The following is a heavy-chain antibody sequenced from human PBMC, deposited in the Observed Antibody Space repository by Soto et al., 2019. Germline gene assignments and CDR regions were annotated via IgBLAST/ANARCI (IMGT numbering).Heavy chain of an antibody. Sequence: HPGGSLRLSCAASGFTFSSSALTWVRQAPGKGLESVSGISGDGATTYHADSVRGRFTISRDNSKNTLNLQMNSLRAEDTAVYYCAKARYSSGSGGFDYWGQGTLVTSPQ. CDR2: ISGDGATT. V-gene: IGHV3-23*01. D-gene: IGHD6-19*01. J-gene: IGHJ4*02. CDR1: GFTFSSSA. CDR3: AKARYSSGSGGFDY.